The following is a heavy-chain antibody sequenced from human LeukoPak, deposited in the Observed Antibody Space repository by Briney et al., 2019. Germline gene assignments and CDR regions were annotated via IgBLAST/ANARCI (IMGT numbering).Heavy chain of an antibody. J-gene: IGHJ4*02. D-gene: IGHD2-21*01. Sequence: QAGGSLRLSCAAPEFTVSSNYMSWVRQAPGKGLEWVSIIRTSGSTFYADSVKGRFTISRDNSKNTLYLQMNSLRAEDTAVYYCARVLFFDCGGQGTLVTVSS. CDR1: EFTVSSNY. CDR3: ARVLFFDC. V-gene: IGHV3-53*01. CDR2: IRTSGST.